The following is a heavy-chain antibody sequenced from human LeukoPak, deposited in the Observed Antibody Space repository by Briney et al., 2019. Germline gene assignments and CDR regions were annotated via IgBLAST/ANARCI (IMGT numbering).Heavy chain of an antibody. V-gene: IGHV1-46*01. J-gene: IGHJ6*02. Sequence: ASVKVSCKASGYTFTGYYMHWVRQAPGQGLEWMGIINPSGGSTSYAQKFQGRVTMTRDTSTSTVHMELSSLRSEDTAVYYCARGYYDSSRHVYGMDVWGQGTTVTVSS. CDR1: GYTFTGYY. CDR2: INPSGGST. CDR3: ARGYYDSSRHVYGMDV. D-gene: IGHD3-22*01.